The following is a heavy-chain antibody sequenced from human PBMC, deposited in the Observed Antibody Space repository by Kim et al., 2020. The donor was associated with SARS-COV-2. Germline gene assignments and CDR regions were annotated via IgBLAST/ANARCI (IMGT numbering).Heavy chain of an antibody. CDR1: AFRLSTYA. Sequence: ASVKVSCKSSAFRLSTYAFSWVRQAPGQGLEWMGWIHNYNGDTIYSQKFKDRVALTRDTTTNTSFLELRTLTFDDTAIYYCAREGGNNRFDYWGQRTQVTVSS. CDR2: IHNYNGDT. CDR3: AREGGNNRFDY. V-gene: IGHV1-18*04. D-gene: IGHD5-18*01. J-gene: IGHJ4*02.